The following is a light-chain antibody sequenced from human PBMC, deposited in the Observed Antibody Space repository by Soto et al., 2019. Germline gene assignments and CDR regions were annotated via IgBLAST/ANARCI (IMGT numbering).Light chain of an antibody. Sequence: EIVMTQSPATLSVSPGERATLSCRARQSVSSNLSWYQQKPGQSPRLLINGASPRATGIPARFSGSGSGTEFTLTISSLQSEDFAVYYCQQYNNWPPWTFGQGTKVEIK. CDR2: GAS. J-gene: IGKJ1*01. CDR1: QSVSSN. CDR3: QQYNNWPPWT. V-gene: IGKV3-15*01.